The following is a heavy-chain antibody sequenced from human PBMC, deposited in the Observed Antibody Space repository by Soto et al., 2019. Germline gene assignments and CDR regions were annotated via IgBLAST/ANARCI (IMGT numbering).Heavy chain of an antibody. CDR1: GGSISSYY. CDR2: IYYSGST. Sequence: SETLSLTCTVSGGSISSYYWSWIRQPPGKGLEWIGYIYYSGSTNYNPSLKSRVTISVDTSKNQFSLKLSSVTAADTAVYYCARARGDYYDSSGYYYFSSLAFDIWGQGTMVTV. D-gene: IGHD3-22*01. V-gene: IGHV4-59*01. CDR3: ARARGDYYDSSGYYYFSSLAFDI. J-gene: IGHJ3*02.